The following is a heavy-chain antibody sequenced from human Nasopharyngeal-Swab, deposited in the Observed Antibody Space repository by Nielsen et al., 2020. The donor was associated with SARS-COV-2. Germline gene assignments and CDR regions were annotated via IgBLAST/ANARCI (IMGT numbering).Heavy chain of an antibody. CDR1: GFTFSDYY. D-gene: IGHD6-25*01. CDR3: ARVGQRRLKY. Sequence: GESLKISYAASGFTFSDYYMSWIRQAPGKGLEWVSYISISGSTIYYADSVKGRFTISRDNAKNSLYLQMNSLRAEDTAVYYCARVGQRRLKYWGQGTLVTVSS. V-gene: IGHV3-11*04. J-gene: IGHJ4*02. CDR2: ISISGSTI.